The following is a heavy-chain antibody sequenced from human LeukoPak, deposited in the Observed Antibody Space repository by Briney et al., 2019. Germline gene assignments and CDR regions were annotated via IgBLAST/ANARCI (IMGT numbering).Heavy chain of an antibody. D-gene: IGHD6-13*01. V-gene: IGHV4-59*07. CDR2: IYYSGRT. CDR1: GGSISTYY. Sequence: PADTLSLTCTVSGGSISTYYWSWIRQPPGKGLEWMGYIYYSGRTNYNPSLKSRVTISVDTSKNQFSLRLSSVTAADTAIYYCGRGSSSWYQGHYFDNWGQGTLVTVSS. CDR3: GRGSSSWYQGHYFDN. J-gene: IGHJ4*02.